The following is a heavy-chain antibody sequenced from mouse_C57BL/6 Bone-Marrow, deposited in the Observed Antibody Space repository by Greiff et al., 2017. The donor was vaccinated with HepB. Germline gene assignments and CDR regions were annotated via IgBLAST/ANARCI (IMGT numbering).Heavy chain of an antibody. CDR1: GYTFTSYG. V-gene: IGHV1-81*01. J-gene: IGHJ3*01. CDR2: IYPRSGNT. Sequence: VKLMESGAELARPGASVKLSCKASGYTFTSYGISWVKQSTGQGLEWIGEIYPRSGNTYYNEKFKGKATLTADKSSSTAYMELRSLTSEDSAVYFCARRDYDFSYWGQGTLVTVSA. CDR3: ARRDYDFSY. D-gene: IGHD2-4*01.